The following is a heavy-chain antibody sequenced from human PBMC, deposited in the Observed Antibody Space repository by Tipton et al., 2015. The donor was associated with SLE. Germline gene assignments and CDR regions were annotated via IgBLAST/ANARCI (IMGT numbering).Heavy chain of an antibody. CDR3: VRRGGGYCSGGGCHYDF. J-gene: IGHJ4*02. Sequence: QLVQSGPEVKKPGESLRISCEGSGYSFTSHWIAWVRLMPGKGLEWMGTIYPSDSDTKYSPSVQGQVTISADTDTRIAYLQWNSLKASDTAMYFCVRRGGGYCSGGGCHYDFWGQGTLVTVSS. CDR2: IYPSDSDT. D-gene: IGHD2-8*02. CDR1: GYSFTSHW. V-gene: IGHV5-51*03.